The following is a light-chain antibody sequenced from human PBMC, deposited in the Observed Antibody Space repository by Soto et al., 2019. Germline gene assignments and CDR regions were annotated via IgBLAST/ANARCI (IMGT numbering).Light chain of an antibody. V-gene: IGKV3-15*01. Sequence: EILMTQYPVTLSVTPGERVMVYCAASQSVSSNVAWYQRKPGQPPRLLVYGETSRVRSVAARFSGSGSGTRFTLNIRNLQYEDFAVYWCQQYDSWPQTYGQGTRLEIK. CDR2: GET. CDR1: QSVSSN. J-gene: IGKJ2*01. CDR3: QQYDSWPQT.